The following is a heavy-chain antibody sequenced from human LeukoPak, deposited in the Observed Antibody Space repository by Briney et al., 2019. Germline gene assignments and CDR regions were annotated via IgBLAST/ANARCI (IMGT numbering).Heavy chain of an antibody. V-gene: IGHV6-1*01. CDR2: TYYRSKLYN. CDR3: AYYMDV. J-gene: IGHJ6*03. Sequence: SQTPSLTCAISGDSVSINSAAWNWIRPSPSRGLDCLRRTYYRSKLYNDYAESVNSRIPIYPDTSKNQFSLQLSSVTPEDTAVYYCAYYMDVWGKGTTVTVSS. CDR1: GDSVSINSAA.